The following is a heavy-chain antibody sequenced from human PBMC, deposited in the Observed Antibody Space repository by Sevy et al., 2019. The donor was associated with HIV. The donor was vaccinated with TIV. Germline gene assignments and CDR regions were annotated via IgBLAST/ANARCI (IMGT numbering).Heavy chain of an antibody. D-gene: IGHD1-26*01. J-gene: IGHJ4*02. Sequence: GGSLRLSCAASGFTFSSYTMSWVRQAPGKGLEWVSAISGSGGSTYYADSVKGRFTISRDNSKNTLYLQMNSLRAEDTAVYYCAKDPGGSYDPIVYWGQGTLVTVSS. CDR1: GFTFSSYT. CDR2: ISGSGGST. CDR3: AKDPGGSYDPIVY. V-gene: IGHV3-23*01.